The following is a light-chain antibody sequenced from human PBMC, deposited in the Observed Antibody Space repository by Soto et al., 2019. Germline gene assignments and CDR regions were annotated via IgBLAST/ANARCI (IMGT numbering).Light chain of an antibody. J-gene: IGLJ2*01. CDR3: QTWATGIQV. CDR2: LKSDGSH. V-gene: IGLV4-69*01. CDR1: SGHNTYS. Sequence: QLVLTQSPSASASLGASVKLNCTLSSGHNTYSIAWHQQQPEKGPRFLMKLKSDGSHSRGDGIPDRFSGSSSGAERYLTISSLQSEDEADYYCQTWATGIQVFGGGTKVTVL.